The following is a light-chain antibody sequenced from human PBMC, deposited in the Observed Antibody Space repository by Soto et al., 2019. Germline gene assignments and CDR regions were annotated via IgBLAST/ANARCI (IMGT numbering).Light chain of an antibody. CDR2: AAS. CDR3: QQRYSTPIT. J-gene: IGKJ5*01. V-gene: IGKV1-39*01. CDR1: QSISFY. Sequence: MQMTQSPSSLPASVGERVSITCRAIQSISFYLNWYEKKPGNEPKVLIYAASNLQTGVPSRFSGSGSGTDFNLTINSLQTEDCATYAGQQRYSTPITSGPATRLDIK.